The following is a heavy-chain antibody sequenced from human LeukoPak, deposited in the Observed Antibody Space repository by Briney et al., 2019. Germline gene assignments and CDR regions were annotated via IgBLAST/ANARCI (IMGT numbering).Heavy chain of an antibody. Sequence: GGSLRLSCAASGFTFSSYGMHWVRQAPGKGLEWVAVISYDGSNKYYADSVKGRFTISRDNSKNTLYLQMNSLRAEDTAVYYCAKESWLAEHFSCYFDYWGQGTLVTVSS. J-gene: IGHJ4*02. D-gene: IGHD6-19*01. V-gene: IGHV3-30*18. CDR3: AKESWLAEHFSCYFDY. CDR2: ISYDGSNK. CDR1: GFTFSSYG.